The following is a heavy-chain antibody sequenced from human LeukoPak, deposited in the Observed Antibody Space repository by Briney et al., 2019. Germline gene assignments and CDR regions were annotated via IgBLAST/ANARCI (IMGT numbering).Heavy chain of an antibody. V-gene: IGHV3-23*01. D-gene: IGHD2-21*02. CDR3: AKHRRSTLVTAYFDS. Sequence: PSETLSLTCAVYGGSFSGYYRSWIRQPPGKGLEWVSSISSRGDDTSYADSVKGRFTISRDNSKNTLYLQLNSLRVDDAAIYYCAKHRRSTLVTAYFDSWGQGTLVTVSS. CDR2: ISSRGDDT. J-gene: IGHJ4*02. CDR1: GGSFSGYY.